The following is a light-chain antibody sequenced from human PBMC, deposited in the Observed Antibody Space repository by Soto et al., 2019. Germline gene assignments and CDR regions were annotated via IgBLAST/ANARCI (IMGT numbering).Light chain of an antibody. V-gene: IGKV2-30*01. Sequence: DAVKNQSPLSLPVTLGQPASISCRSSHSLVFSDGSTYLTWFQQRPGQSPRRLIYKVSRRDSGVPDRFSGSESGTDFTLKISRVEAEDVGVYYCMQLTHGPPTFGQGTKV. CDR3: MQLTHGPPT. CDR2: KVS. CDR1: HSLVFSDGSTY. J-gene: IGKJ1*01.